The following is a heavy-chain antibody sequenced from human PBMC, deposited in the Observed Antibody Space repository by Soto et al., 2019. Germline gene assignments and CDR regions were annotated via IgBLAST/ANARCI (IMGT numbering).Heavy chain of an antibody. CDR3: ARLATRYYFDY. CDR2: IYYSGST. CDR1: GWSLNGYY. V-gene: IGHV4-59*01. Sequence: SETLSLPCAVHGWSLNGYYRSGIRQPPGKGLEWIGYIYYSGSTNYNPSLKSRVTISVDTSKNQFSLKMSSVTAADTAVYYCARLATRYYFDYWGQGTLVTVSS. D-gene: IGHD1-1*01. J-gene: IGHJ4*02.